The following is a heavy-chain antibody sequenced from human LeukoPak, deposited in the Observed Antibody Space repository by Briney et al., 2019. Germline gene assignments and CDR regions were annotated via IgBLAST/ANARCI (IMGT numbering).Heavy chain of an antibody. CDR1: GFTFSSYS. Sequence: PGGSLRLSCAASGFTFSSYSMNWVRQAPGKGLEWVSSISSSSSYIYYADSVKGRFTISRDNAKNSLYLQMNSLRAEDTAVYYCARGPRTTAVAEIYWGQGTLVTVSS. D-gene: IGHD6-19*01. J-gene: IGHJ4*02. CDR2: ISSSSSYI. V-gene: IGHV3-21*01. CDR3: ARGPRTTAVAEIY.